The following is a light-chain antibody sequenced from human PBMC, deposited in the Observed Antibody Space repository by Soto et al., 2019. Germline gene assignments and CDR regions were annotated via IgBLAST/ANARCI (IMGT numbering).Light chain of an antibody. CDR3: QQSYSTLAIT. CDR1: QSISSY. Sequence: DIQMTQSPSTLSGSVGDRVTITCRASQSISSYLNWYQQKPGKAPKLLIYAASSLQSGVPSRFSGSGSGTDFTLTISSLQPEDFATYYCQQSYSTLAITFGQGTRLEIK. J-gene: IGKJ5*01. CDR2: AAS. V-gene: IGKV1-39*01.